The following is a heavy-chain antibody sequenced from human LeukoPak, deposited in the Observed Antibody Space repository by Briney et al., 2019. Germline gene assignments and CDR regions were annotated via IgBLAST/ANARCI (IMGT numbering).Heavy chain of an antibody. J-gene: IGHJ5*02. CDR1: GGSISSYY. CDR3: ARAPPRGYYYGSGSYSNNWFDP. D-gene: IGHD3-10*01. Sequence: SETLSLTCTVSGGSISSYYWSWIRQPPGKGLEWIGEINHSGSTNYNASLKSRVTISVDTSKNQFSLNLNSVTAADTAVYYCARAPPRGYYYGSGSYSNNWFDPWGQGTLVTVSS. V-gene: IGHV4-34*01. CDR2: INHSGST.